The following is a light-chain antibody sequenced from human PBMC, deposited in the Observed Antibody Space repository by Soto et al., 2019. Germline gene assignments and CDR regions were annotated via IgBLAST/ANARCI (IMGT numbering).Light chain of an antibody. CDR2: GAS. Sequence: DIQLTQSPSSLSASVGXRVTFTCRASQDISHFLAWYQQRPGEVPRLLIYGASTLQSGVPSRFSGSGFGTDFTLTITSLQPEDVATYYCQKYNKDSPATFGPGTKVDIK. CDR3: QKYNKDSPAT. CDR1: QDISHF. J-gene: IGKJ1*01. V-gene: IGKV1-27*01.